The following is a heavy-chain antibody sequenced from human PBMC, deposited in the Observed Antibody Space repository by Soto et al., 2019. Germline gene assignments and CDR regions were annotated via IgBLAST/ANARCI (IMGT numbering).Heavy chain of an antibody. V-gene: IGHV3-15*07. D-gene: IGHD6-13*01. CDR3: TTGLRGIAAAGLDAFDI. CDR1: GFTFSNAW. CDR2: IKSKTDGGTT. Sequence: GGSLRLSCAASGFTFSNAWMNWVRQAPGKGLEWVGRIKSKTDGGTTDYAAPVKGRFTISRDDSKNTLYLQMNSLKTEDTAGYYCTTGLRGIAAAGLDAFDIWGQGTMVTVSS. J-gene: IGHJ3*02.